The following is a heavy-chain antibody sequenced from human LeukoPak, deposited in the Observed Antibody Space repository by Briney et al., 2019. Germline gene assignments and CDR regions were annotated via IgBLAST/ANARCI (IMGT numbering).Heavy chain of an antibody. CDR1: GGSISSYY. Sequence: SETLSLTCTVSGGSISSYYWNWIRQPPGKGLEWIGYIYYSGTTDYNPSLKSRVTISVDTSKNQFSLKLSSVTAADTAVYYCARGVYIAAAQYGYWGQGTLVTVSS. J-gene: IGHJ4*02. V-gene: IGHV4-59*01. CDR2: IYYSGTT. CDR3: ARGVYIAAAQYGY. D-gene: IGHD6-13*01.